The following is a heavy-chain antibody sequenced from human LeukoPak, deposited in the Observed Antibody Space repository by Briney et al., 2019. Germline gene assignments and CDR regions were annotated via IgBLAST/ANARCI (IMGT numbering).Heavy chain of an antibody. J-gene: IGHJ6*01. D-gene: IGHD2-21*01. CDR1: GFTFSNYQ. V-gene: IGHV3-74*01. Sequence: GGSLRLSCAVSGFTFSNYQMHSVRQAPGKGIVWVSHINSDGTNTNYADSVKGRFTISRDNAKNTLYLQMNSLRGEDTAVYYCARECWCDWLPGVMHVWGKGKTVTVSS. CDR2: INSDGTNT. CDR3: ARECWCDWLPGVMHV.